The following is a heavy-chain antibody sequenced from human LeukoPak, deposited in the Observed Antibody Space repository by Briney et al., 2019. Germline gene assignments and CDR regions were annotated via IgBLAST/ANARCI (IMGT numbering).Heavy chain of an antibody. Sequence: SETLSLTCTVSGGSISSYYWSWIRQPPGKGLEWIGYIYYSGSTHYNPSLKSQVTISVDTSKNHFSLRLSSVTAADTAVYYCARQSIAARGYYYYMDVWGKGTTVTVSS. CDR3: ARQSIAARGYYYYMDV. J-gene: IGHJ6*03. V-gene: IGHV4-59*08. CDR2: IYYSGST. D-gene: IGHD6-6*01. CDR1: GGSISSYY.